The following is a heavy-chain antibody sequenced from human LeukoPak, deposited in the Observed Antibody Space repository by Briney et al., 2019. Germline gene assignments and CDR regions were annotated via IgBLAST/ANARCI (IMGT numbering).Heavy chain of an antibody. CDR2: IYSSGTT. J-gene: IGHJ4*02. CDR1: GGSISSYY. CDR3: ARDYQGGYGDKTVDY. Sequence: SETLSLTCTVSGGSISSYYWSWIRQPAGKGLEWIGRIYSSGTTTYNPSLKSRVTMSVDTAKNQVSLRLSSVTAADTAVYYCARDYQGGYGDKTVDYWGQGTLVTVSS. V-gene: IGHV4-4*07. D-gene: IGHD5-18*01.